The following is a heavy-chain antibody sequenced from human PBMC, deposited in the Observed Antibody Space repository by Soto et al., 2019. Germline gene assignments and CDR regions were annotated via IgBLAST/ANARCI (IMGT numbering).Heavy chain of an antibody. CDR1: GFSFSASA. J-gene: IGHJ4*02. CDR3: SRQSFYGDYVFSDS. CDR2: IRSKNNNYAT. D-gene: IGHD4-17*01. V-gene: IGHV3-73*01. Sequence: EAQLVESGGGLVQPGGSLKLSCAASGFSFSASALHWVRQASGKGLEWVGYIRSKNNNYATAYAASVEGRFTISRDDSTDTAYLQMNSLKTEDTAVYYCSRQSFYGDYVFSDSCGQGTLVTVSS.